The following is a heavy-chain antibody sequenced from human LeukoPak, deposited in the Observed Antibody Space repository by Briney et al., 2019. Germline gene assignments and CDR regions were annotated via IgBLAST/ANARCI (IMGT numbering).Heavy chain of an antibody. J-gene: IGHJ4*02. CDR2: LYTSGTT. Sequence: SETLSLTCTVSGDSISSYYWTWIRQPAGKGLEWIGRLYTSGTTNYNPSLKSRVTISVDKSKNQFSLKLNSVPAADTAVYYCARCSGDYVYRYWGQGTLVTVSS. D-gene: IGHD4-17*01. V-gene: IGHV4-4*07. CDR1: GDSISSYY. CDR3: ARCSGDYVYRY.